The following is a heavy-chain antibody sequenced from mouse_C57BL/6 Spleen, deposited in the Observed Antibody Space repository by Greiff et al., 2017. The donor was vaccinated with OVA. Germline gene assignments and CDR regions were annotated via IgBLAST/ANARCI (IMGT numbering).Heavy chain of an antibody. J-gene: IGHJ3*01. CDR3: ARNRPLDYPFAY. CDR1: GYAFSSSW. Sequence: VKLVESGPELVKPGASVKISCKASGYAFSSSWMNWVKQRPGKGLEWIGRIYPGDGDTNYNGKFKGKATLTADKSSSTAYMQLSSLTSEDSAVDFCARNRPLDYPFAYWGQGTLVTVSA. CDR2: IYPGDGDT. D-gene: IGHD2-4*01. V-gene: IGHV1-82*01.